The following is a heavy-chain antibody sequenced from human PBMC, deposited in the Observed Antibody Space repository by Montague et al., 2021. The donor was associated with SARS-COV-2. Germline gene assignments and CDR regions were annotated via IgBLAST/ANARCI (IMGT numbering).Heavy chain of an antibody. CDR3: ARAPDVDTAMVIYYYGMDG. J-gene: IGHJ6*02. D-gene: IGHD5-18*01. Sequence: TLSLTCTVSGGSISSGSYYWSWIRQPAGKGLEWIGRIYTSGSTNYNPSLKSRVTISVDTSKNQFSLKLSSVTAADTAVYYCARAPDVDTAMVIYYYGMDGWGQGTTVTVSS. V-gene: IGHV4-61*02. CDR2: IYTSGST. CDR1: GGSISSGSYY.